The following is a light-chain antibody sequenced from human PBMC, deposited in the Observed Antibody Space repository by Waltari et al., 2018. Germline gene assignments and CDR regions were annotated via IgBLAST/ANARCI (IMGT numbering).Light chain of an antibody. CDR2: GAS. CDR3: QQYDNWLGT. V-gene: IGKV3-15*01. Sequence: EIVMTQSPATLSVFPGARATLPCRASQSIRSNLAWYQHKPGQAPRLLIYGASTRATGIPARFSGSGSGTEFPLTISSLQSEDVAVYFCQQYDNWLGTFGQGTKVEIK. J-gene: IGKJ1*01. CDR1: QSIRSN.